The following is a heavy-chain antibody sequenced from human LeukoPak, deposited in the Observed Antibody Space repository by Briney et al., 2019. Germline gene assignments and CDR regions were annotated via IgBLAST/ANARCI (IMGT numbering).Heavy chain of an antibody. J-gene: IGHJ6*03. CDR2: IYTSGST. CDR1: GGSISSYY. V-gene: IGHV4-4*07. Sequence: SETLSLTCTVSGGSISSYYWSWIRQPAGKGLELIGRIYTSGSTNYNPSLKSRVTMSVDTSKNQFSLKLSSVTAAGTAVYYCARDQVCSSTSCPLYYYYYYMDVWGKGTTVTVSS. D-gene: IGHD2-2*01. CDR3: ARDQVCSSTSCPLYYYYYYMDV.